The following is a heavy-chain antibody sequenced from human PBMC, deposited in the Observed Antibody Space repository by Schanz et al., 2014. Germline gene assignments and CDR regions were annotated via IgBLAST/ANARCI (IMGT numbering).Heavy chain of an antibody. CDR3: ARPALWFGDNCFDP. J-gene: IGHJ5*02. D-gene: IGHD3-10*01. V-gene: IGHV3-74*01. Sequence: EVQLVESGGGLVQPGGSLRLSCAASGFTFSSYWMHWVRQVPGKGLVWVSRIKSDGNSTSYADSVKGRFTISRDNAKITLYLQMNSLRAEDTALYCCARPALWFGDNCFDPWGQGTLITVSS. CDR2: IKSDGNST. CDR1: GFTFSSYW.